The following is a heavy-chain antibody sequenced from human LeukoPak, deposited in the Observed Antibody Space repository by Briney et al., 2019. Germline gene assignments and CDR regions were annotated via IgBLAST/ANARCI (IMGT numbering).Heavy chain of an antibody. D-gene: IGHD3-10*01. Sequence: KPSETLSLTCTVSGGSISRSTYYWGWIRQPPGKGLEWIGCIYYSGSTYYNPSLKSRVTISVDTSKNQFSLKLSSVTAADTAVYYCARGSARGAFDIWGQGTMVTVSS. CDR2: IYYSGST. CDR1: GGSISRSTYY. J-gene: IGHJ3*02. V-gene: IGHV4-39*07. CDR3: ARGSARGAFDI.